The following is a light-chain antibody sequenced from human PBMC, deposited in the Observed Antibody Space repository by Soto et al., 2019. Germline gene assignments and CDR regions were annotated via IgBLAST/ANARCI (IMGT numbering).Light chain of an antibody. J-gene: IGLJ2*01. CDR3: SSYAGSNNLV. CDR1: SSDVGGYNY. V-gene: IGLV2-8*01. Sequence: QSALTQPPSASGSPGQSVTISCTGTSSDVGGYNYVSWHQQHPGKAPKLMIYGVSKRPSGVPDRFSGSKSGNTASLTVSGLQAEDEADYYCSSYAGSNNLVFGGGTKLTVL. CDR2: GVS.